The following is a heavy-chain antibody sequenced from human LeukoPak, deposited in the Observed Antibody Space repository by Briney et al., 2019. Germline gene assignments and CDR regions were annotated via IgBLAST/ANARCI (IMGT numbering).Heavy chain of an antibody. D-gene: IGHD3-3*01. Sequence: SETLSLTCTVSGGSFSSYYWSWIRQPPGKGLEWIGNIYYSGSTNYNPSLKSRVTISVDTSKNQFSLKLSSVTAADTAVYYCARVETIFGVVSDAFDIWGQGTMVTVSS. CDR2: IYYSGST. CDR3: ARVETIFGVVSDAFDI. V-gene: IGHV4-59*01. CDR1: GGSFSSYY. J-gene: IGHJ3*02.